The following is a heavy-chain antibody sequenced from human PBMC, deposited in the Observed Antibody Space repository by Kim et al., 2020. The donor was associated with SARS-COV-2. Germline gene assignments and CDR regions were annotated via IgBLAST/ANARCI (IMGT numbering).Heavy chain of an antibody. CDR2: STT. D-gene: IGHD2-15*01. V-gene: IGHV3-74*01. J-gene: IGHJ4*02. Sequence: STTTYAASVEGRFTITRDNAQNTLYLQMTSLGAEDTAVYYCARGGGPDYWGQGTLVTVSS. CDR3: ARGGGPDY.